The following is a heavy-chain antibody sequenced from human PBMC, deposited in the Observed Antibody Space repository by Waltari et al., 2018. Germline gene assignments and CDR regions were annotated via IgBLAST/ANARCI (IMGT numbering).Heavy chain of an antibody. CDR2: IYPGDSDT. CDR1: GYSFTSYW. D-gene: IGHD2-15*01. Sequence: EVQLVQSGAEVKKPGESLKISCKGSGYSFTSYWIGWVRQMPGNGLEWMGIIYPGDSDTRYSPSFQGQVTISADKSISTAYLQWSSLKASDTAMYYCARQESLGYCSGGSCSDAFDIWGQGTMVTVSS. V-gene: IGHV5-51*01. J-gene: IGHJ3*02. CDR3: ARQESLGYCSGGSCSDAFDI.